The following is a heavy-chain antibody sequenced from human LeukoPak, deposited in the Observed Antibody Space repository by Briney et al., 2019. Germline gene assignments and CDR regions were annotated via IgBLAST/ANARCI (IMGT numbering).Heavy chain of an antibody. V-gene: IGHV4-59*01. CDR3: ARSPERATVGYNINRFYP. CDR1: GASISGYY. J-gene: IGHJ5*02. Sequence: SETLSLTCTVSGASISGYYLNWLRQPPGKGLEWVGYMSYSGSTNYNPSLRNRVTISLDTSKNHFSLKLSSVTAADTAVYYCARSPERATVGYNINRFYPWGQGTLVTVSS. D-gene: IGHD5-24*01. CDR2: MSYSGST.